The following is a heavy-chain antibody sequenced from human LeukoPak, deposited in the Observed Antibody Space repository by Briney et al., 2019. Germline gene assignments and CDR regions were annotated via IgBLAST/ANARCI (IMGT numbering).Heavy chain of an antibody. CDR1: GFTFSSYE. CDR2: ISSSGSTI. CDR3: AKVKAAYYYYYMDV. V-gene: IGHV3-48*03. J-gene: IGHJ6*03. D-gene: IGHD6-13*01. Sequence: GGSLRLSCAASGFTFSSYEMNWVRQAPGKGLEWVSYISSSGSTIYYADSVKGRFTISRDNAKNSLYLQMNSLRTEDTALYYCAKVKAAYYYYYMDVWGKGTTVTVSS.